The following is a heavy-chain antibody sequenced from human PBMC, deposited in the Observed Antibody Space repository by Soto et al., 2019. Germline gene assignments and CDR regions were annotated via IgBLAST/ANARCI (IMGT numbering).Heavy chain of an antibody. CDR2: IYYSGST. V-gene: IGHV4-59*01. J-gene: IGHJ4*02. Sequence: QVQLQESGPGLVQPSETLSLTCTVSGGSISPYYWSWIRQTPGKGLEWIAYIYYSGSTNYNPSLKSRVTISADTSKNQCSLKLSSVTAADTAVYYCARASYFSGSFGYFLDSWGQGTLVTVSS. CDR1: GGSISPYY. CDR3: ARASYFSGSFGYFLDS. D-gene: IGHD3-22*01.